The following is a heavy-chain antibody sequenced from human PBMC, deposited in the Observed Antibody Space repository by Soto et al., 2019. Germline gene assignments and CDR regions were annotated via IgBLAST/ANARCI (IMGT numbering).Heavy chain of an antibody. V-gene: IGHV3-9*01. CDR3: AKVLSRIAAAGTQPFDY. D-gene: IGHD6-13*01. J-gene: IGHJ4*02. CDR1: GFTFDDYA. Sequence: SLRVSCAASGFTFDDYAMHWVRQAPGKGLEWVSGISWNSGSIGYADSVKGRFTISRDNAKNSLYLQMNSLRAEDTALYYCAKVLSRIAAAGTQPFDYWGQGTLVTVSS. CDR2: ISWNSGSI.